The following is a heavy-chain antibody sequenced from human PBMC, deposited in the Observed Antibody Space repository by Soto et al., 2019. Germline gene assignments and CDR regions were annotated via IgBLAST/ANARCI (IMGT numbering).Heavy chain of an antibody. Sequence: ASETLSLTCSVSGDYIHVGGYYWTWIRQRPGKGLEWMGYIYYTGKTYYNPSLESRLTMSVDRSKNQFSLRLTPVTAADTAVYFCGRDLTSNANCIDPWGQGTLVTVSS. D-gene: IGHD2-2*01. CDR2: IYYTGKT. V-gene: IGHV4-30-4*01. J-gene: IGHJ5*02. CDR3: GRDLTSNANCIDP. CDR1: GDYIHVGGYY.